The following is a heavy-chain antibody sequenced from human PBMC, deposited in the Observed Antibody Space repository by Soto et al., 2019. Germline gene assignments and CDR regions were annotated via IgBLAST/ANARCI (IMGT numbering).Heavy chain of an antibody. D-gene: IGHD5-12*01. CDR1: GGTFSSYA. V-gene: IGHV1-69*12. CDR2: IIPIFGTA. Sequence: QVQLVQSGAEVKKPGSSVKVSCKAPGGTFSSYAISWVRQAPGQGLEWMGGIIPIFGTANYAQKFQGRGTITAAESPSTAYMELSGLRSGGTAVYYCARTSGYDSAENWFDPWGQGTLVTVSS. J-gene: IGHJ5*02. CDR3: ARTSGYDSAENWFDP.